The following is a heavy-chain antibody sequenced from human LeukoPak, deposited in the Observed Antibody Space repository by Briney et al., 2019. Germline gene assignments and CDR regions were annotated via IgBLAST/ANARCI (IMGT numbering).Heavy chain of an antibody. CDR1: GYTLTELS. Sequence: ASVKVSCKVSGYTLTELSMHWVRQAPGKGLEWMGGFDPEDGETIYAQKFQGRVPMTEDTSTDTAYMELSSLRSEDTAVYYCATVLGGSYYGGFDYWGQGTLVTVSS. D-gene: IGHD1-26*01. CDR2: FDPEDGET. J-gene: IGHJ4*02. V-gene: IGHV1-24*01. CDR3: ATVLGGSYYGGFDY.